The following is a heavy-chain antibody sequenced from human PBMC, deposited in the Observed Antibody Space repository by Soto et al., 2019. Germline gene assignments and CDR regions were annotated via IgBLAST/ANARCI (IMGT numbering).Heavy chain of an antibody. D-gene: IGHD4-4*01. J-gene: IGHJ4*02. CDR3: ARGLRVSPAY. CDR2: IYYAGST. V-gene: IGHV4-31*03. CDR1: GGSMSSAGYY. Sequence: QVQLQESGPGLVKPSQTLSLTCTVSGGSMSSAGYYWSWVRQLPAAGLEWIGYIYYAGSTFYNPSIQSRVSISLETSKNQLSLRLSSVTAADTAVYYCARGLRVSPAYWGPGTLVTVSS.